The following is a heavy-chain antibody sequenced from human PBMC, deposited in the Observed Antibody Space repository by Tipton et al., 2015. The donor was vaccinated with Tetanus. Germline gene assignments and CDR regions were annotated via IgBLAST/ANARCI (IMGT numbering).Heavy chain of an antibody. CDR2: IWYDGSNK. CDR1: GFTFSNYW. Sequence: SLRLSCAASGFTFSNYWMQWVRQSPGKGLEWVAVIWYDGSNKYYADSVKGRITISRDNFKNIMYLQMNSLRAEDTAVYYCARDLGAGYYFDYWGQGTLVTVSS. J-gene: IGHJ4*02. D-gene: IGHD4-17*01. CDR3: ARDLGAGYYFDY. V-gene: IGHV3-33*08.